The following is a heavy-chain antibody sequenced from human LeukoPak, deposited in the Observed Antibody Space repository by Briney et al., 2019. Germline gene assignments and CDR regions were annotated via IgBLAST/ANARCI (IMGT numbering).Heavy chain of an antibody. J-gene: IGHJ1*01. Sequence: GGSLRLSCAASGFTVSSNYMSWVRQAPGKGLEWVSAISGSGGSTYYADSVKGRFTISRDNSKNTLYLQMNSLRAEDTAVYYCAKDPWDIVLMVYAMGAEYFQHWGQGTLVTVSS. D-gene: IGHD2-8*01. V-gene: IGHV3-23*01. CDR1: GFTVSSNY. CDR2: ISGSGGST. CDR3: AKDPWDIVLMVYAMGAEYFQH.